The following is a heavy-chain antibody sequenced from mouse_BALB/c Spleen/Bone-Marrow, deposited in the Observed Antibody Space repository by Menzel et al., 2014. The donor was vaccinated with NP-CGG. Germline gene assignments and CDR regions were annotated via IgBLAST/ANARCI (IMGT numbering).Heavy chain of an antibody. D-gene: IGHD2-12*01. CDR3: ARGGYDDAMDY. V-gene: IGHV3-2*02. CDR1: GYSIXSDYA. J-gene: IGHJ4*01. Sequence: EVQLQESGPGLVKPSQSLSLTCTVTGYSIXSDYAWNWIRQFPGHKLEWMGYISYSGHTTYNPSLKSRISISRDTSKNQFFLQLNSVTTEDTATYYCARGGYDDAMDYWGQGTSVTVSS. CDR2: ISYSGHT.